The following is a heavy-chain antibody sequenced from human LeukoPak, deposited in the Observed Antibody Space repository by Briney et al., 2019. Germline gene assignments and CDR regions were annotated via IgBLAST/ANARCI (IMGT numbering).Heavy chain of an antibody. CDR3: ARRRDLYSGSYYPFDY. D-gene: IGHD1-26*01. J-gene: IGHJ4*02. Sequence: GESLKISCKGSGYSFTSYWIGWVRQMPGKGLEWMGIIYPGDSDTRYSPSFQGQVTISADKSISTAYLRWSSLKASDTAMYYCARRRDLYSGSYYPFDYWGQGTLVTVSS. CDR1: GYSFTSYW. V-gene: IGHV5-51*01. CDR2: IYPGDSDT.